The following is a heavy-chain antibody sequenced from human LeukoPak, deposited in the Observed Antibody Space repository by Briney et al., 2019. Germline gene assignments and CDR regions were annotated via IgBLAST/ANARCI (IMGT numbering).Heavy chain of an antibody. V-gene: IGHV3-30*01. CDR3: ARVVDIVATILDY. CDR1: GFTFSSYA. J-gene: IGHJ4*02. Sequence: PGRSLRLSCAASGFTFSSYAMHWVRQAPGKGLEWVAVISYDGSNKYYADSVKGRFTISRDNSENTLYLQMNSLRAEDTAVYYCARVVDIVATILDYWGQGTLVTVSS. CDR2: ISYDGSNK. D-gene: IGHD5-12*01.